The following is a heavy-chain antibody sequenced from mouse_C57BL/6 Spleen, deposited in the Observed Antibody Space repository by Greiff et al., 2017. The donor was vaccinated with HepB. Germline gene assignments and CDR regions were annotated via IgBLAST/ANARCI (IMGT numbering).Heavy chain of an antibody. V-gene: IGHV5-9*01. J-gene: IGHJ4*01. CDR1: GFTFSSYT. D-gene: IGHD3-3*01. CDR2: ISGGGGNT. CDR3: ARRGDLYAMAY. Sequence: EVKVEESGGGLVKPGGSLKLSCAASGFTFSSYTMSWVRQTPEKRLEWVATISGGGGNTYYPDSVKGRFTISRDNAKNTLYLQMSSLRSEDTALYYCARRGDLYAMAYWGQGTSVTVSS.